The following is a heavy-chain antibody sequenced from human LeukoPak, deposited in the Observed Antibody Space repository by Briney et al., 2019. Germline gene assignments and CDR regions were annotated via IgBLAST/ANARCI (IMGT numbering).Heavy chain of an antibody. V-gene: IGHV1-8*03. CDR2: MNPNSGNT. CDR1: GYTFTSYG. J-gene: IGHJ6*03. CDR3: ARGTSPYYYYYMDV. Sequence: ASVKVSCKASGYTFTSYGINWVRQATGQGLEWMGWMNPNSGNTGYAQKFQGRVTITRNTSISTAYMELSSLRSEDTAVYYCARGTSPYYYYYMDVWGKGTTVTVSS.